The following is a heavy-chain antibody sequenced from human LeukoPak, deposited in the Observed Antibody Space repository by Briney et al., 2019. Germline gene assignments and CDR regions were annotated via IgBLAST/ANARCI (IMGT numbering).Heavy chain of an antibody. J-gene: IGHJ3*02. Sequence: GASVKVSCKASGYTFTSYYMHWVRQAPGQALEGMGIINPSGGSTSYAQKFLGRVTMTRDMSATTVYMELSSLRYEDTAVYYCAREHFYDSSSGYHDTFDMWGQGTMVTVSS. CDR3: AREHFYDSSSGYHDTFDM. D-gene: IGHD3-22*01. CDR2: INPSGGST. CDR1: GYTFTSYY. V-gene: IGHV1-46*01.